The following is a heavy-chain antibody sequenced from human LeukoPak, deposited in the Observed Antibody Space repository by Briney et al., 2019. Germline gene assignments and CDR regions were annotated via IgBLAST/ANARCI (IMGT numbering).Heavy chain of an antibody. D-gene: IGHD6-19*01. J-gene: IGHJ4*02. CDR3: ARVHSSGWSDY. V-gene: IGHV4-59*01. Sequence: SETLSLTCTVSGGSISSYYWSWIRQPPGKGLEWIGYIYYSGSTNYNPSLKSRVTISVDTSKNQFSLRLSSVTAADTAVYYCARVHSSGWSDYWGQGTLVTVSS. CDR1: GGSISSYY. CDR2: IYYSGST.